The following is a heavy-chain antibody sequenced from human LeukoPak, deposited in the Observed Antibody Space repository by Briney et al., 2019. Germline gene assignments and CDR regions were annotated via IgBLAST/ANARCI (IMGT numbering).Heavy chain of an antibody. CDR2: ISSSSSYI. D-gene: IGHD3-3*01. CDR1: GFTVSSND. CDR3: ARDHDFWSGYYGRQPYYYGMDV. V-gene: IGHV3-21*01. Sequence: GGSLRLSCAASGFTVSSNDMSWVRQAPGKGLEWVSSISSSSSYIYYADSVKGRFTISRDNAKNSLYLQMNSLRAEDTAVYYCARDHDFWSGYYGRQPYYYGMDVWGQGTTVTVSS. J-gene: IGHJ6*02.